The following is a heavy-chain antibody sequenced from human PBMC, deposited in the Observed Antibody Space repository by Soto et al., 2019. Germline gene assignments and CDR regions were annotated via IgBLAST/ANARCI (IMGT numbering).Heavy chain of an antibody. D-gene: IGHD3-16*02. J-gene: IGHJ4*02. CDR2: INHSGST. CDR3: ALWGSYSFRG. Sequence: QVQLQQWGAGLLKPSETLSLTCAVYGGSFSGYYWSWIRQPPGKGLEWIGEINHSGSTNYNPSLKSRVTISVDTSKNQFSLKLSSVTAADTAVYYCALWGSYSFRGWGQGTLVTVSS. V-gene: IGHV4-34*01. CDR1: GGSFSGYY.